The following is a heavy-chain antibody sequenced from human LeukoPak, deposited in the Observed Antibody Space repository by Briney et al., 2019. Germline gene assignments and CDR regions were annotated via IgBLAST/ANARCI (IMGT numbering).Heavy chain of an antibody. D-gene: IGHD3-3*01. Sequence: GGTLRLSCAASGFTFSSYGMSWVRQAPGKGLEWVSAISGSGGSTYYADSVKGRFTISRDNSKNTLYLQMNSLRAEDTAVYYCAREGFLSGLDYWGQGTLVTVSS. V-gene: IGHV3-23*01. CDR2: ISGSGGST. CDR3: AREGFLSGLDY. J-gene: IGHJ4*02. CDR1: GFTFSSYG.